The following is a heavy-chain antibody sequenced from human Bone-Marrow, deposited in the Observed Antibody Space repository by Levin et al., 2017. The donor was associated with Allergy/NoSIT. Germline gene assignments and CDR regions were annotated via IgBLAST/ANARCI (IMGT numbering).Heavy chain of an antibody. J-gene: IGHJ4*02. V-gene: IGHV4-31*03. CDR1: GGSISSCGHH. Sequence: SETLSLTCTVSGGSISSCGHHWSWIRQHPGKGLEWIVYIYNSGSTYYNPSLKSRVMISVYTSKNQFSLKVSSVTAAATAVYYCAREDGSTVDYWGQGTLVTVSS. CDR3: AREDGSTVDY. D-gene: IGHD2-2*03. CDR2: IYNSGST.